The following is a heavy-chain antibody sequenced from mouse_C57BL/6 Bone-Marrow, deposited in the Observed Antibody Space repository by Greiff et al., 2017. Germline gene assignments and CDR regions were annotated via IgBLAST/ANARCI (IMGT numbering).Heavy chain of an antibody. CDR3: ARGRFDY. J-gene: IGHJ2*01. CDR2: INYYGSST. CDR1: GFTFSDYY. V-gene: IGHV5-16*01. Sequence: DVMLVESEGGLVQPGSSMKLSCTASGFTFSDYYMAWVRQVPEKGLEWVANINYYGSSTYYLDSLKSRFIISRDNAKNILYLQMSRLKSEDTATYYCARGRFDYWGRGTTLTVSS.